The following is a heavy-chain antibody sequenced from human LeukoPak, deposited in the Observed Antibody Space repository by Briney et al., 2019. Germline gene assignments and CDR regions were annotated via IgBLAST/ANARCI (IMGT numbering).Heavy chain of an antibody. CDR1: GFTFSSYG. D-gene: IGHD1-26*01. Sequence: GGSLRLSCAASGFTFSSYGMHWVRQAPGKGLEWVTLISYDGSNKYYADSVKGRFTISRDNSKNTLYLQMNSLRPEDTAVYYCARVRDSGRWGAFDIWGQGTMVTVSS. V-gene: IGHV3-30*03. CDR2: ISYDGSNK. J-gene: IGHJ3*02. CDR3: ARVRDSGRWGAFDI.